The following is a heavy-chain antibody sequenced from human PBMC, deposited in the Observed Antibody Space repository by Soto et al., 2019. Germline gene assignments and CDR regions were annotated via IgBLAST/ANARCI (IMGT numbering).Heavy chain of an antibody. CDR3: ARGPGD. D-gene: IGHD1-26*01. CDR2: IYYSGST. Sequence: QVQLQESGPGLVKPSQTLSLTCTVSGGSISSGGYYWSWIRQHPGKGLEWIGYIYYSGSTYYNPSLTTRLNISADTTKNKFSPKLSSVTAADTAVYYCARGPGDWGQGTLVTVSS. V-gene: IGHV4-31*03. J-gene: IGHJ4*02. CDR1: GGSISSGGYY.